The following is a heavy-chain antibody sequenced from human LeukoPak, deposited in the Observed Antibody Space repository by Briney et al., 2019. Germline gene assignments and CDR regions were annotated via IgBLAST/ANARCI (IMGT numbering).Heavy chain of an antibody. CDR3: XXGMVGSSSWYGNWFDP. D-gene: IGHD6-13*01. CDR2: IYYSGST. Sequence: PSETLSLTCTVSGGSISSYYWSWIRQPPGKGLEWIGYIYYSGSTNYNPSLKSRVTISVDTSKNQFSLKLSSVTAADTAVYYCXXGMVGSSSWYGNWFDPWGQGTLVTVSS. CDR1: GGSISSYY. J-gene: IGHJ5*02. V-gene: IGHV4-59*01.